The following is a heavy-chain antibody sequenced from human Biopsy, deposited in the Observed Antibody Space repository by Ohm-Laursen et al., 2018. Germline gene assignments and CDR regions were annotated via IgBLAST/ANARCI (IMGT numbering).Heavy chain of an antibody. J-gene: IGHJ6*02. Sequence: AASVKVSCKPSGYTFAGYYLHWVRQAPGHGLEWMGWINPNSGNANYAQSFQGRLTVTRDTSISTAYMELTSLTFNDTAIYYCARVPAYPSIDGYYGLDLWGQGTTVIVSS. CDR2: INPNSGNA. V-gene: IGHV1-2*02. CDR1: GYTFAGYY. D-gene: IGHD3-9*01. CDR3: ARVPAYPSIDGYYGLDL.